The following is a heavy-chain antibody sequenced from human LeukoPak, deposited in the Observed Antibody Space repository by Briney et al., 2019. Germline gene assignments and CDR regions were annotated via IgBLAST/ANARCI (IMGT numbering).Heavy chain of an antibody. CDR1: GGSFSGYY. Sequence: SETLSLTCAVYGGSFSGYYWSWIRQPPGKGLEWIGEINHSGSTNYNPSLKSRVTISVDTSENQFSLKLSSVTAADTAVYYCARGLYSSSWSPIYYFDYWGQGTLVTVSS. D-gene: IGHD6-13*01. V-gene: IGHV4-34*01. CDR3: ARGLYSSSWSPIYYFDY. J-gene: IGHJ4*02. CDR2: INHSGST.